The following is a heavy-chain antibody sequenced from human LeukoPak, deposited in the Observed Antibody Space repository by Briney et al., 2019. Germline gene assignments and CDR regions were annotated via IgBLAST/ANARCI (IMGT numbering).Heavy chain of an antibody. V-gene: IGHV4-59*08. Sequence: SETLSLTCTVSGGSISSYYWSWIRQPPGKGLEWIGYIYYSGSTNYNPSLKSRVTISVDTSKNQFSLKLSSVTAADTPVYYCARHEGRRSGSYGPWGQGTLVTVSS. J-gene: IGHJ5*02. D-gene: IGHD1-26*01. CDR3: ARHEGRRSGSYGP. CDR1: GGSISSYY. CDR2: IYYSGST.